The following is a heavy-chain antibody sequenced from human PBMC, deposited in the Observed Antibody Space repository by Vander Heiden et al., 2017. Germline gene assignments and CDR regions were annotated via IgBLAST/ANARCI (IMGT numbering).Heavy chain of an antibody. CDR1: GFTFDDYA. J-gene: IGHJ4*02. D-gene: IGHD6-19*01. CDR2: ISWNSGSI. Sequence: EVQLVESGGGLVQPGRSLRLSCAASGFTFDDYAMHWVRQAPGKGLEWVSGISWNSGSIGYADSVKGRFTISRDNAKNSLYLQMNSLRAEDTALYYCAKDYSPYSSGWSTHFDYWGQGTLVTVSS. CDR3: AKDYSPYSSGWSTHFDY. V-gene: IGHV3-9*01.